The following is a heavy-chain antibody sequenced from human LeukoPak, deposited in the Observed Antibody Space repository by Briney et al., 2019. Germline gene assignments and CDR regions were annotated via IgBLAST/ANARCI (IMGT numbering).Heavy chain of an antibody. CDR2: IYPANSDT. J-gene: IGHJ4*02. CDR3: ARLFGYGGKAGVDY. CDR1: GYSFTTYW. Sequence: GESLKISCKGSGYSFTTYWIGWVRQMPGKGLEWMGIIYPANSDTRYSPSFQGQVTISADKSITTAYLQWNSLKASDTAMYFCARLFGYGGKAGVDYWGQGTLVTVSS. D-gene: IGHD4-23*01. V-gene: IGHV5-51*01.